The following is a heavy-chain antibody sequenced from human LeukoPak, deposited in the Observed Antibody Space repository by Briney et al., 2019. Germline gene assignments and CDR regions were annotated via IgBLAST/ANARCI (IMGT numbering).Heavy chain of an antibody. J-gene: IGHJ5*02. CDR3: AGYYYGSGSYYTFGP. D-gene: IGHD3-10*01. CDR1: GGSFSGYY. CDR2: INHSGST. Sequence: SETLSLTCAVYGGSFSGYYWSWIRQPPGKGLEWIGEINHSGSTNYNPSLKSRVTISVDTSKNQFSLKLSSVTAADTAVYYCAGYYYGSGSYYTFGPWGQGTLVTVSS. V-gene: IGHV4-34*01.